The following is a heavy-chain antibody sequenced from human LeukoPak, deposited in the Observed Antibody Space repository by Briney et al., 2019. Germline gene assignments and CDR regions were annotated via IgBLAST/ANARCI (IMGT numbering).Heavy chain of an antibody. CDR1: GYW. Sequence: PGGSLRLSCAASGYWMHWVRQAPGKGLVWVSRSKSDGSNTDYADSVKGRFTIFRDNAKNTLYLKMNSLRDEDTAVYYCARDLKYCGGDCYSVYWGPGTPVSVSS. D-gene: IGHD2-21*02. CDR2: SKSDGSNT. J-gene: IGHJ4*02. CDR3: ARDLKYCGGDCYSVY. V-gene: IGHV3-74*01.